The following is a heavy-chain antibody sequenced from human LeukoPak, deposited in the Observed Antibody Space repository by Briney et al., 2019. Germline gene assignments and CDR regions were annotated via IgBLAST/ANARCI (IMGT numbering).Heavy chain of an antibody. D-gene: IGHD6-13*01. CDR2: IYTSGST. CDR1: AGSISNYY. Sequence: SETLSLTCTVSAGSISNYYWSWIRQPPGKGLEWIGRIYTSGSTNYNPSLKSRVTMSVDTSKNQFSLKLSSVTAADTAVYYCARDLSIAAANWFDPWGQGTLVTVSS. V-gene: IGHV4-4*07. J-gene: IGHJ5*02. CDR3: ARDLSIAAANWFDP.